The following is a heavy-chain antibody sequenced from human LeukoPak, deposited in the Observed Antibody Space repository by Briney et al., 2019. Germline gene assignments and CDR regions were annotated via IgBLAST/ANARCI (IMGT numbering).Heavy chain of an antibody. J-gene: IGHJ4*02. CDR3: ARPGYCSSSSCSAFDY. V-gene: IGHV5-51*01. CDR2: IYPGDSDT. Sequence: GESLKISCKGSGYSFTRNWIGWVRQMPGRGLEWMGIIYPGDSDTRYSPSFQGQVTISADKSISTAYLQWSSLKASDTAMYYCARPGYCSSSSCSAFDYWGQGTLVTVSS. D-gene: IGHD2-2*01. CDR1: GYSFTRNW.